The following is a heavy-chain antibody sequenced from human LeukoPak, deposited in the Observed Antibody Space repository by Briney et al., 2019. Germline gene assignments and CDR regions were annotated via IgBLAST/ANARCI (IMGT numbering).Heavy chain of an antibody. CDR3: AKDQDSSSPSNWFDP. CDR2: ISGTGGFTTST. V-gene: IGHV3-23*01. CDR1: GFTFSNYA. J-gene: IGHJ5*02. D-gene: IGHD6-13*01. Sequence: GGSLRLSCAASGFTFSNYAMTWVRQAPGKGLEWVSTISGTGGFTTSTYYADSVKGRFTISRDNSKNTLYLQMNSLRAEDTAVYYCAKDQDSSSPSNWFDPWGQGTLVTVSS.